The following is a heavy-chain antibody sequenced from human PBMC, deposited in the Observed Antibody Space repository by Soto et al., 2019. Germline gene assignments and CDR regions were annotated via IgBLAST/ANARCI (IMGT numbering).Heavy chain of an antibody. D-gene: IGHD2-15*01. Sequence: QVQLVESGGGVVQPGRSLRLSCAAPGFTFSRYGMHWVRQAPGKGLEWVAVISFDGSDKWYGDSVKGRFTISRDNXKXNLYLQINSLRAEDTAVYYCAAPRLGGYYYYYGMDVWGQGTTVTVSS. V-gene: IGHV3-30*03. CDR3: AAPRLGGYYYYYGMDV. CDR2: ISFDGSDK. J-gene: IGHJ6*02. CDR1: GFTFSRYG.